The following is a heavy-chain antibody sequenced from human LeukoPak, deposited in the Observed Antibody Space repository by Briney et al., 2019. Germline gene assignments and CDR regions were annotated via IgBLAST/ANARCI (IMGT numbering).Heavy chain of an antibody. Sequence: SVKVSCKASGGTFSSYAISWVRQAPRQGLEWMGGIIPIFGTANYAQKFQGRVTITADESTSTAYMELSSLRSEDTAVYYCARDHDVYYDSSGGKFDYWGQGTLVTVSS. CDR2: IIPIFGTA. CDR1: GGTFSSYA. V-gene: IGHV1-69*13. CDR3: ARDHDVYYDSSGGKFDY. D-gene: IGHD3-22*01. J-gene: IGHJ4*02.